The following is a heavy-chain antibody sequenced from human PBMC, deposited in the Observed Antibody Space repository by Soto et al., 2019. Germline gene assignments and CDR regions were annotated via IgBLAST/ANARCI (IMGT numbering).Heavy chain of an antibody. Sequence: ASVKVSCKASGYTFTSYGISWVRQAPGQGLEWMGWISAYNGNTNYAQKLQGRVTMTTDTSTSTAYMELRSLRSDDTAVYYCARDTYYDSSGYPSFDYWGQGTLVTVSS. J-gene: IGHJ4*02. CDR2: ISAYNGNT. CDR3: ARDTYYDSSGYPSFDY. CDR1: GYTFTSYG. D-gene: IGHD3-22*01. V-gene: IGHV1-18*01.